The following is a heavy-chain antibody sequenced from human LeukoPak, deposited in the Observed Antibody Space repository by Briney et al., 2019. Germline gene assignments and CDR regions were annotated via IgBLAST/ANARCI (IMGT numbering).Heavy chain of an antibody. J-gene: IGHJ4*02. V-gene: IGHV1-69*13. CDR3: ARPTIAYYDSFGYYRDFHY. CDR2: FIPIHGTA. CDR1: GGTFNSYT. Sequence: GASVKVSCKTSGGTFNSYTINWERQAPGQGLEWMGGFIPIHGTANYPQKFQGRVTITADESTSTAYMELSSLRSEDTAVYYCARPTIAYYDSFGYYRDFHYWGQGTLVTVSS. D-gene: IGHD3-22*01.